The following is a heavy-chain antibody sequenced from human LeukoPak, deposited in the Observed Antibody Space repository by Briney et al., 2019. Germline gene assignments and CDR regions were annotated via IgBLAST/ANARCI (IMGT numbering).Heavy chain of an antibody. CDR1: GFTFSNYG. D-gene: IGHD3-10*01. J-gene: IGHJ4*02. CDR3: AGNYGPYHFDY. Sequence: PGRSLRLSCAASGFTFSNYGMHWVRQAPGKGLEWVAVIWYDGSNKYYADSVKGRFTISRDNSKNTLYLQMNSLRAEDTAVYYCAGNYGPYHFDYWGQGTLVTVSS. V-gene: IGHV3-33*01. CDR2: IWYDGSNK.